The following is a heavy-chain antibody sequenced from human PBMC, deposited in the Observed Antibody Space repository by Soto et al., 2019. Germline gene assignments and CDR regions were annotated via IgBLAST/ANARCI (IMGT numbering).Heavy chain of an antibody. J-gene: IGHJ6*02. CDR1: GGSISSGGYS. D-gene: IGHD5-12*01. Sequence: SETLSLTCAVSGGSISSGGYSWSWIRQPLGKGLEWIGYIYHSGSTYYNPSLKSRVTISVDRSKNQFSLKLSSVTAADTAVYYCARLDHSGYDYGAGYYYGMDVWGQGTTVTVSS. V-gene: IGHV4-30-2*01. CDR2: IYHSGST. CDR3: ARLDHSGYDYGAGYYYGMDV.